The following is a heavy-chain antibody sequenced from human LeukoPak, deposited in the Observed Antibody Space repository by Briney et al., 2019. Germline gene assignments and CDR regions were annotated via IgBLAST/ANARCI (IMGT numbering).Heavy chain of an antibody. D-gene: IGHD3-16*01. V-gene: IGHV3-74*01. CDR2: IKTDGPTT. Sequence: GGSLRLFCAASGMTFSNHWMHGVRQVPGEGLVWVSLIKTDGPTTIYADSVKGQFTISRDNSKSTLYLQMSRLRAENTAIYYCTAGPSYGYEWWGQGTVVTVSS. CDR1: GMTFSNHW. J-gene: IGHJ4*02. CDR3: TAGPSYGYEW.